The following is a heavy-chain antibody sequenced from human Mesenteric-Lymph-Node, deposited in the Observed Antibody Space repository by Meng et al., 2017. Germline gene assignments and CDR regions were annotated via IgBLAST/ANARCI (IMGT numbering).Heavy chain of an antibody. CDR1: GGSISSGDYY. V-gene: IGHV4-30-4*01. CDR3: AREGRSHQVGVSVY. Sequence: VQRQGSGPGLVKPSQTLSLTCTGSGGSISSGDYYWSWIRQPPGKGLEWIGYIYNSGSTYYNPSLKSRVTISVDTSKSQFSLKLRFVTAADTAVYYCAREGRSHQVGVSVYWGQGNLVTVSS. CDR2: IYNSGST. J-gene: IGHJ4*02. D-gene: IGHD2-21*01.